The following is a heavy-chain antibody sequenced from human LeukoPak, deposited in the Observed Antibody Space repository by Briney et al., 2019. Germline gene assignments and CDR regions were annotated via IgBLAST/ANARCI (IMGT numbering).Heavy chain of an antibody. Sequence: GGSLRLSCVASGFTFSDYYMSWIRQAPGKGLEWVSYISSSSSYTNYADSVKGRFTISRDNAKNSLYLQMNSLRAEDTAVYYCARDRNDGWFDPWGQGTLVTVSS. CDR3: ARDRNDGWFDP. CDR2: ISSSSSYT. CDR1: GFTFSDYY. J-gene: IGHJ5*02. D-gene: IGHD1-1*01. V-gene: IGHV3-11*06.